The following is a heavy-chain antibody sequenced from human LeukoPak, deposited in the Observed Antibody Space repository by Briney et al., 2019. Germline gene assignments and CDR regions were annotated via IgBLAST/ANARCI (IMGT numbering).Heavy chain of an antibody. CDR3: ARGTLYSSSPLDYYYYMDV. Sequence: SETLSHTCTVSGGSISTGSYYWGWIRQPPGKGLEWIGSIYYTGNTYYNPSLRSRVTISVDTSKNQFSLKLNSVTAADTAVYYCARGTLYSSSPLDYYYYMDVWGKGATVTVSS. D-gene: IGHD6-6*01. V-gene: IGHV4-39*07. CDR1: GGSISTGSYY. CDR2: IYYTGNT. J-gene: IGHJ6*03.